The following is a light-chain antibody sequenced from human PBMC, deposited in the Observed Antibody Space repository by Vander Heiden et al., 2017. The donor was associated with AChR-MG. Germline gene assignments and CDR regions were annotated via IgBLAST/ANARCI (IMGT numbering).Light chain of an antibody. V-gene: IGKV1-5*03. J-gene: IGKJ1*01. Sequence: DIQMTQSPSTLSASVGDRATITCRASQSISCWLAWYQQKPGKAPKLLIYKASSLESGVPSRFSSSGSGTEFTLTISSLQPDDFATYYCQQYNSYPETFGQGTKVEIK. CDR2: KAS. CDR3: QQYNSYPET. CDR1: QSISCW.